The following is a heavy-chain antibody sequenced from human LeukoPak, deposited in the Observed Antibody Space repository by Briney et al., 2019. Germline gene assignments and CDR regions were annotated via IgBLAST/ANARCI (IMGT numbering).Heavy chain of an antibody. V-gene: IGHV3-23*01. D-gene: IGHD3-3*01. J-gene: IGHJ5*02. CDR2: ISSSGGST. Sequence: PGGSLRLSCAASGFTFSSYAMSWARQAPGKGLEWVSGISSSGGSTVYADSVKGRFTISRDNAKNSLYLQMNSLRAEDTALYYCARGGFDFWSADWFDPWGQGTLVTVSS. CDR3: ARGGFDFWSADWFDP. CDR1: GFTFSSYA.